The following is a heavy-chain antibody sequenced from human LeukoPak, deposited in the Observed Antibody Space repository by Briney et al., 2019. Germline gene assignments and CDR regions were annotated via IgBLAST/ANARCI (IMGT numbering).Heavy chain of an antibody. CDR3: AKSHIAWQLADWFDP. CDR2: IRYDGSNK. CDR1: GFTFSSYG. Sequence: PGGSLRLSCAASGFTFSSYGMHWVRQAPGKGLEWVAFIRYDGSNKYYADSVKGRFTISRDNSKNTLYLQMNSLRVEDAAVYYCAKSHIAWQLADWFDPWGQGTLVTVSS. V-gene: IGHV3-30*02. D-gene: IGHD6-13*01. J-gene: IGHJ5*02.